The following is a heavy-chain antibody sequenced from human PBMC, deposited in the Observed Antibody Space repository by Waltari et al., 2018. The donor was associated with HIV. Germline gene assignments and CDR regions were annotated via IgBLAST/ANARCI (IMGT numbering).Heavy chain of an antibody. D-gene: IGHD3-9*01. Sequence: QMQLVQSGAEVKKPGASVKVPCTASGYTFTAYFMLWVPQAPGQGLEWMGWINSHSGGTNFAQKFQGRITMTRDTSISTVYMELSRLTSDDTAVYYCARGDRDYDILTGYSSNWFDPWGQGTLVTVSS. CDR3: ARGDRDYDILTGYSSNWFDP. J-gene: IGHJ5*02. CDR2: INSHSGGT. V-gene: IGHV1-2*02. CDR1: GYTFTAYF.